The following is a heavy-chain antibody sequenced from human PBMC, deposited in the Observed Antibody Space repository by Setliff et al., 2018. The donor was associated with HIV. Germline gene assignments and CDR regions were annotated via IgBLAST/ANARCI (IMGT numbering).Heavy chain of an antibody. J-gene: IGHJ6*03. D-gene: IGHD6-19*01. CDR2: IIPIFGKV. CDR3: ARSDSGWPHYQYHHTNV. Sequence: SVKVSCKASGGSFSSFAFSWIRQAPGQGLEWMGGIIPIFGKVEYAQRFQDRVKITADESTSTAYMEMSSLTSEDTAIYYCARSDSGWPHYQYHHTNVWGKGTTGTVSS. CDR1: GGSFSSFA. V-gene: IGHV1-69*13.